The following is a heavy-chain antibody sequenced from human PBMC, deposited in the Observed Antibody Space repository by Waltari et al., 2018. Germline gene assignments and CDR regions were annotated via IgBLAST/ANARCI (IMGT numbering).Heavy chain of an antibody. CDR3: AKSGGSATGYYYYYMDV. D-gene: IGHD3-10*01. J-gene: IGHJ6*03. V-gene: IGHV3-30*18. CDR1: GFTFSSYG. Sequence: QVQLVESGGGVVQPGRSLRLSCAASGFTFSSYGMHWVRQAPGKGLEWVAVIWYDGSNKYYADSVKGRFTISRDNSKNTLYLQMNSLRAEDTAMYYCAKSGGSATGYYYYYMDVWGKGTTVTVSS. CDR2: IWYDGSNK.